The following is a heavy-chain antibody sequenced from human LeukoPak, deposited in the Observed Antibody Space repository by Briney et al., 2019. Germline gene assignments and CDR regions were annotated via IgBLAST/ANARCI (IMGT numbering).Heavy chain of an antibody. J-gene: IGHJ4*02. Sequence: PSKTLSLTCTVSGGSISSGDYYWSWIRQPPGTGLEWIGYIYYSGSTNYNPSLKSRVTISVDTSKNQFSLKLSSVTAADTAVYYCARHLSPTYYYDSSGYDYWGQGTLVTVPS. CDR3: ARHLSPTYYYDSSGYDY. CDR2: IYYSGST. V-gene: IGHV4-30-4*01. CDR1: GGSISSGDYY. D-gene: IGHD3-22*01.